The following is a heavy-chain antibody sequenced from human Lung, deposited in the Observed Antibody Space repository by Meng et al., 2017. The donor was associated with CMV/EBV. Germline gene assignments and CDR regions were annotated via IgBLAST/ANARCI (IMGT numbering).Heavy chain of an antibody. Sequence: VRLGESGGAGVQPGTYLVLSCAASGFPSSTFAMPWVRQAPGKGVEWVEVISYDGSNKYYADSVKGRFTISRDNSKNTLYLQMNSLRAEDTAVYYCAHGGGDCWGQGTLVTVSS. CDR2: ISYDGSNK. J-gene: IGHJ4*02. D-gene: IGHD2-15*01. V-gene: IGHV3-30-3*01. CDR1: GFPSSTFA. CDR3: AHGGGDC.